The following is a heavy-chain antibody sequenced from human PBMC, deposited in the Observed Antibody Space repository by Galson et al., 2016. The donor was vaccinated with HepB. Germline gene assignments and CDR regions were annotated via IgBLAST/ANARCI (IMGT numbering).Heavy chain of an antibody. CDR1: GGSIDRSDFY. Sequence: SETLSLTCTVSGGSIDRSDFYWGWIRQPPGKGLEWIGNIHYSGNTYYSPSLKGRVTISVDTSKNQFSLRLRSFTAADTAVYYCAPLGYCSGDTCHRVYWGQGTLVTVFS. CDR3: APLGYCSGDTCHRVY. D-gene: IGHD2-15*01. CDR2: IHYSGNT. V-gene: IGHV4-39*07. J-gene: IGHJ4*02.